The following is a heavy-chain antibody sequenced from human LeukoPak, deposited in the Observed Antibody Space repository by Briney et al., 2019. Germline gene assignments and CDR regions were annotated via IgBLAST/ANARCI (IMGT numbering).Heavy chain of an antibody. CDR3: ARTKAAGTPYYYYYGMDV. CDR1: GGSISRYY. J-gene: IGHJ6*02. CDR2: IYYSGST. Sequence: SETLSLSCTVSGGSISRYYWSWIRQPPGKGLEWIGYIYYSGSTNYNPSLKSRVTISVDTSKNQFSLKLSSVTAADTAVYYSARTKAAGTPYYYYYGMDVWGQGTTLTVSS. D-gene: IGHD6-13*01. V-gene: IGHV4-59*01.